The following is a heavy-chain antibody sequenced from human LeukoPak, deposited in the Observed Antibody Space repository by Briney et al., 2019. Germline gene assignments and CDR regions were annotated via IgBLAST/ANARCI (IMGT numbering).Heavy chain of an antibody. Sequence: ASVKVSCKASGYTFTDYYIHWMRQAPGQGLEWIGWINPNSGGTNYAQRFQGRVTMARDTSIRTAYMEVSGLTYDDTAVYYCAREYLVAVAGDAFDIWGQGTMVTVSS. D-gene: IGHD6-19*01. CDR2: INPNSGGT. J-gene: IGHJ3*02. CDR1: GYTFTDYY. CDR3: AREYLVAVAGDAFDI. V-gene: IGHV1-2*02.